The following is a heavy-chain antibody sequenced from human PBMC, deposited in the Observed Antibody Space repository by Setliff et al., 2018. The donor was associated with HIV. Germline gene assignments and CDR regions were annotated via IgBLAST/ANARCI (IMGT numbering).Heavy chain of an antibody. D-gene: IGHD3-16*01. Sequence: ASETLSLTCTVSGYSISSRYYWGWIRQSPGKGLEWIGSIYHSGSTQYNPSLKSRVTISVDTSKNQFSLSLNSVTAADTAVYFCARGGAVSADFDSWGQGTLVTVSS. CDR1: GYSISSRYY. V-gene: IGHV4-38-2*02. J-gene: IGHJ5*01. CDR3: ARGGAVSADFDS. CDR2: IYHSGST.